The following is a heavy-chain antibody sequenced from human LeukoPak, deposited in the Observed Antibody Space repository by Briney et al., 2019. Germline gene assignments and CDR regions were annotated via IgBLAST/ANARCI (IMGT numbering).Heavy chain of an antibody. CDR2: IIPIFGTA. CDR1: GGTFSSYA. CDR3: ARGAGTSPIYY. Sequence: GASVRVSCKASGGTFSSYAISWVRQAPGQGLEWMGRIIPIFGTAKYAQKFQGRVTITTDESTSTAYMELSSLTTEDTAVYYCARGAGTSPIYYWGQGTLVTVSS. D-gene: IGHD1-7*01. J-gene: IGHJ4*02. V-gene: IGHV1-69*05.